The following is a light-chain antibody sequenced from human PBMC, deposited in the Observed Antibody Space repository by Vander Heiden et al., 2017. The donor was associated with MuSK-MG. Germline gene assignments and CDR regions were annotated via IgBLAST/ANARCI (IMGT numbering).Light chain of an antibody. CDR3: QQYDGPPYT. CDR1: QSVRSNS. CDR2: ATS. Sequence: EIVLTQSPGTLSLSPGERATLSCRATQSVRSNSLAWYQQKPGQAPRLLIHATSSRATGIPDRFSGSGSGTDFTLIISGLEPEDSAVYYCQQYDGPPYTFGQGTKLEIK. J-gene: IGKJ2*01. V-gene: IGKV3-20*01.